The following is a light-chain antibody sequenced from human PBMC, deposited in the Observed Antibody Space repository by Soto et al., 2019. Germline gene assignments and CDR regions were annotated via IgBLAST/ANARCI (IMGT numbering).Light chain of an antibody. V-gene: IGKV3D-15*01. CDR3: QQYGTSEII. Sequence: EIVMTQSPATLSVSPGERATLSCRASQSVNIYLAWYQQKPGQAPRLLIFGASYRATGIPARFSGSGSGTEFNLTISRLETEDFAVFYCQQYGTSEIIFGQGTRLEIK. J-gene: IGKJ5*01. CDR1: QSVNIY. CDR2: GAS.